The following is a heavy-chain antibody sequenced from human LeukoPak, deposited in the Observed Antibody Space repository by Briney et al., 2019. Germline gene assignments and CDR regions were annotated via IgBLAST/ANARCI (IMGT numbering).Heavy chain of an antibody. V-gene: IGHV4-59*01. CDR3: ARMGNSVRYFAWLLVDY. J-gene: IGHJ4*02. CDR2: IYYSGST. CDR1: GGSISSYY. Sequence: SETLSLTCTDSGGSISSYYWSWIRQPPGKGLEWIGYIYYSGSTNYNPSLKSRVTISVDTSKNQFSLKLSSVTAADTAVYYCARMGNSVRYFAWLLVDYWGQGTLVTVSS. D-gene: IGHD3-9*01.